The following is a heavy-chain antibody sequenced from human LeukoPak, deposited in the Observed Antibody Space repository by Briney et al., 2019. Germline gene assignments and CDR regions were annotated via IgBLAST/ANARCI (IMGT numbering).Heavy chain of an antibody. CDR2: ISDNGVTR. Sequence: GGSLRLSCAASGFTFSSYVMNWVRQAPGKGLEWVSSISDNGVTRYYADSVKGRFTISRDNSDNTVYLQMNSLRAEDTAIYYCAKAPAPYYYYYGMDVWGQGTEVTVSS. CDR1: GFTFSSYV. J-gene: IGHJ6*02. V-gene: IGHV3-23*01. CDR3: AKAPAPYYYYYGMDV.